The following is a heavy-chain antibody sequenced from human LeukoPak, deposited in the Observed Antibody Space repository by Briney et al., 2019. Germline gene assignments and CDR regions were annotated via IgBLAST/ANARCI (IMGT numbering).Heavy chain of an antibody. Sequence: GGSLRLSCAASGFTFYSYAMSWVRQAPGKGLEWVSTLGGSGTTTFYADSVKGRFTISRDNSKNTLYLQMNSLRAEDTAVYYCARVGLGYYMDVWGKGTTVTISS. V-gene: IGHV3-23*01. D-gene: IGHD3-16*01. CDR1: GFTFYSYA. CDR3: ARVGLGYYMDV. CDR2: LGGSGTTT. J-gene: IGHJ6*03.